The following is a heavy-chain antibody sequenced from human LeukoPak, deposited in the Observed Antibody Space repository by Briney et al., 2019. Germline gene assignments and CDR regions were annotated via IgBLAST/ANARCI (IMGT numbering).Heavy chain of an antibody. V-gene: IGHV4-34*01. Sequence: KASETLSLTCAVYGGSFSGYYWSWIRQPPGKGLEWIGEINHSGSTNYNPSLKSRVTISVDTSKNQFPLKLSSVTAADTAVYYCARGYWFDPWGQGTLVTVSS. CDR1: GGSFSGYY. CDR2: INHSGST. J-gene: IGHJ5*02. CDR3: ARGYWFDP.